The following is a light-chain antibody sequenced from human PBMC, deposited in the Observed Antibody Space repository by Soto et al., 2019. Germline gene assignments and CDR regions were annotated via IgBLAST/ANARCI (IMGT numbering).Light chain of an antibody. J-gene: IGKJ1*01. V-gene: IGKV3-15*01. CDR2: RAS. CDR3: QQYNTYWET. Sequence: IQMTQSPATLPVTPGERPTLSCRGRRTIYSNVAWYQQRPGQAPRLLIYRASARATGIPARFSGSGSGTEFTLTISSLQPDDFATYYCQQYNTYWETFGRGTKVDIK. CDR1: RTIYSN.